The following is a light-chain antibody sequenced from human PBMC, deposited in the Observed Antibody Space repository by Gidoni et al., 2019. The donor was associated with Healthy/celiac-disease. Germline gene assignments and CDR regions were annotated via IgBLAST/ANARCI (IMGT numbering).Light chain of an antibody. CDR1: QSVSSSY. J-gene: IGKJ1*01. Sequence: IVLTQSPGTLSLSPGERATLPCRASQSVSSSYLAWYQQKPGQAPRLLIYGASSRATGIPDRFRGSGAGTDFTLTISRLEPEDFAVYYCQQYGSSPWTFGQGTKVEIK. CDR3: QQYGSSPWT. V-gene: IGKV3-20*01. CDR2: GAS.